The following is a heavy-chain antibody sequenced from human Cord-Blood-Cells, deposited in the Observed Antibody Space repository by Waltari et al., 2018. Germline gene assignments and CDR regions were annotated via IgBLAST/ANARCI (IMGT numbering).Heavy chain of an antibody. J-gene: IGHJ4*02. CDR1: GFTFSSYA. Sequence: QVQLLVSGGGVVQPGRSLRLSCAASGFTFSSYAMHWVRQAPGKGLEWVAVISYDGSNKYYADSVKGRFTISRDNSKNTLYLQMNSLRAEDTAVYYCARDRGGIAAAGPFDYWGQGTLVTVSS. CDR3: ARDRGGIAAAGPFDY. V-gene: IGHV3-30*04. CDR2: ISYDGSNK. D-gene: IGHD6-13*01.